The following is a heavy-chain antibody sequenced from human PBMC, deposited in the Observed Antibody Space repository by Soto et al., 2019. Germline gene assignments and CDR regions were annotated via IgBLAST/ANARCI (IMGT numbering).Heavy chain of an antibody. CDR3: AREDSSGYYNAFDI. CDR2: IWYDGSNK. D-gene: IGHD3-22*01. CDR1: GFTFSSYG. Sequence: ESGGGVVQPGRSLRLSCAASGFTFSSYGMHWVRQAPGKGLEWVAVIWYDGSNKYYADSVKGRFTISRDNSKNTLYLQMNSLRAEDTAVYYCAREDSSGYYNAFDIWGQGTMVTVSS. J-gene: IGHJ3*02. V-gene: IGHV3-33*01.